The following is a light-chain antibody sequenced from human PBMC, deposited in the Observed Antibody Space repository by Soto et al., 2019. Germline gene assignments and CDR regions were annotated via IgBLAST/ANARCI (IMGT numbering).Light chain of an antibody. CDR2: GAS. CDR3: HQYGSSPSYT. Sequence: EIVLTQSPGTLSLSPGERATLSCRASQSVSSSSYLAWYQQKPGQAPRLLIYGASSRATGIPDRFSGSGSGTDFTLTISILEPEDFAVYYCHQYGSSPSYTFGQGTKLEMK. V-gene: IGKV3-20*01. CDR1: QSVSSSSY. J-gene: IGKJ2*01.